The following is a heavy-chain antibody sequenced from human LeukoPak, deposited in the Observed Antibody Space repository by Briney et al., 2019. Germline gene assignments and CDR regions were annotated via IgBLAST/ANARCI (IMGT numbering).Heavy chain of an antibody. CDR2: INHNSGGT. CDR1: GYTFTGYY. J-gene: IGHJ6*02. V-gene: IGHV1-2*02. D-gene: IGHD2-15*01. CDR3: ARDPRYCSGGSCYSGGVYYGMDV. Sequence: ASVKVSCKASGYTFTGYYMHWVRQAPGQGLEWMGWINHNSGGTNYAQKFQGRVTMTRDTSISTAYMELSRLRSDDTAVYYCARDPRYCSGGSCYSGGVYYGMDVWGQGTTVTVSS.